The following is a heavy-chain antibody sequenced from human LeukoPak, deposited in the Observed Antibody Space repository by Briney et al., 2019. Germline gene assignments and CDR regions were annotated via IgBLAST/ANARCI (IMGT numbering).Heavy chain of an antibody. V-gene: IGHV3-23*01. J-gene: IGHJ4*02. Sequence: PGGSLRLSCVVSGISLSNYAMTWVRQAPGKGLEWVSYISEKGGTKTCADSVKGRFTNARDTSLNTLYLQMNNLRAEDTAVYFCAKRGVVIRGLLVIGYHQEAYHYDFWGQGVLVTVSS. CDR2: ISEKGGTK. CDR1: GISLSNYA. D-gene: IGHD3-10*01. CDR3: AKRGVVIRGLLVIGYHQEAYHYDF.